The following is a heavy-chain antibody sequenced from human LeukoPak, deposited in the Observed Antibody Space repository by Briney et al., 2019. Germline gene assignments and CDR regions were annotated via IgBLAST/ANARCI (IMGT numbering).Heavy chain of an antibody. D-gene: IGHD2-21*02. V-gene: IGHV3-30*04. CDR1: GFTFSSYA. Sequence: PGGCLRLSCAASGFTFSSYAMHWVRQAPGKGLEWVAVISYDGSNKYYADSVKGRFTISRDNSKNTLYLQMNSLRAEDTAVYYCARSHVVVTAMIDYWGQGTLVTVSS. CDR3: ARSHVVVTAMIDY. J-gene: IGHJ4*02. CDR2: ISYDGSNK.